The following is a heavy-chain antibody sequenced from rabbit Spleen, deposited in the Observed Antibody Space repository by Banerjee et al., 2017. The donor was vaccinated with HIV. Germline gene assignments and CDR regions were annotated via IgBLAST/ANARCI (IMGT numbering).Heavy chain of an antibody. CDR2: IYTGNGKT. CDR1: GFSFSSSYD. CDR3: ARDAGVYDYIDVYFNL. D-gene: IGHD6-1*01. Sequence: VESGGGLVKPGASLTLTCTASGFSFSSSYDMCWVRQAPGKGLEWIGCIYTGNGKTYYASWAKGRFTNSKSSSTTVTLQMTSLTAADTATYFCARDAGVYDYIDVYFNLWGQGTLVTVS. V-gene: IGHV1S40*01. J-gene: IGHJ4*01.